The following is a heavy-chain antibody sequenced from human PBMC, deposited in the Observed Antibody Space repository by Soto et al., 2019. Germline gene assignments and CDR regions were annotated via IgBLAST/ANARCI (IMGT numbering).Heavy chain of an antibody. V-gene: IGHV3-30*18. Sequence: GGSLRLSCAASGFTFSSYGMHWVRQAPGKGLEWVAVISYDGSNKYYADSVKGRFTISKDNSKNTLYLQMNSLRAEDTAVYYCAKEGSGYGMDVWGQGTTVTVSS. CDR1: GFTFSSYG. CDR2: ISYDGSNK. CDR3: AKEGSGYGMDV. J-gene: IGHJ6*02.